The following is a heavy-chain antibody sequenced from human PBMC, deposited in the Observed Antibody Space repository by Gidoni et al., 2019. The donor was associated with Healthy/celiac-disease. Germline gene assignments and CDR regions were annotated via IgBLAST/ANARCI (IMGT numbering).Heavy chain of an antibody. D-gene: IGHD3-10*01. V-gene: IGHV3-48*03. J-gene: IGHJ6*02. CDR3: ARDGDYYGSGTLGGYGMDV. CDR1: GFTFSSYE. CDR2: ISSSGSTI. Sequence: EVQLVESGGGLVQPGGSLRLSCAASGFTFSSYEMNWVRQAPGKGLEWVSYISSSGSTIYYADSVKGRFTISRDNAKNSLYLQMNSLRAEDTAVYYCARDGDYYGSGTLGGYGMDVWGQGTTVTVSS.